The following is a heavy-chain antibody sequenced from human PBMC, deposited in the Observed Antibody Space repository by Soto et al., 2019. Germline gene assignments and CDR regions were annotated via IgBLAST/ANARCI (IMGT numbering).Heavy chain of an antibody. D-gene: IGHD5-18*01. CDR1: GFSFSDYW. Sequence: PGGSLRLSCEGSGFSFSDYWMSWVRQAPGKGLEWVANIKQDGSEKFYVDSVKGRFTISRDNSRNSLYLQMNSLRAEDSAVYHCASERRGYAYRGFDSWGQGTPVTVSS. CDR3: ASERRGYAYRGFDS. V-gene: IGHV3-7*01. J-gene: IGHJ4*02. CDR2: IKQDGSEK.